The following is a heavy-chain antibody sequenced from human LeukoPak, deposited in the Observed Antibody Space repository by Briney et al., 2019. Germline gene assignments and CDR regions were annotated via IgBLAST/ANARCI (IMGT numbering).Heavy chain of an antibody. CDR2: ISSSGSTI. V-gene: IGHV3-48*04. J-gene: IGHJ4*02. CDR3: ARQEPWDYFDY. Sequence: GSLRLSCAASGFTFSSYSMNWVRQAPGKGLEWVSYISSSGSTIYYADSVKGRFTISRDNAKNSLYLQMNSLRAEDTAVYYCARQEPWDYFDYWGQGTLVTVSS. D-gene: IGHD1-26*01. CDR1: GFTFSSYS.